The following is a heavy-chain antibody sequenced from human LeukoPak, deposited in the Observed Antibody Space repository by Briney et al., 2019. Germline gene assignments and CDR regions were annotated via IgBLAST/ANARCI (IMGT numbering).Heavy chain of an antibody. Sequence: SVKVSCKASGGTFSSYAISWVRQAPGQGLEWMGGIIPILGIANYAQKFQGRVTITADKSTSTAYMELSSLRSEDTAVYYCARRYCSSTSCYLDAEYFQHWGQGTLVTVSS. J-gene: IGHJ1*01. D-gene: IGHD2-2*01. CDR3: ARRYCSSTSCYLDAEYFQH. CDR2: IIPILGIA. CDR1: GGTFSSYA. V-gene: IGHV1-69*04.